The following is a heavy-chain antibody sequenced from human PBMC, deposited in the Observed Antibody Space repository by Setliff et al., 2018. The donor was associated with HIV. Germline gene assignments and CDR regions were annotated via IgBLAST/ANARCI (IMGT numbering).Heavy chain of an antibody. J-gene: IGHJ4*02. V-gene: IGHV4-4*07. CDR2: VYSSGST. CDR3: ARDFVYGYDF. Sequence: PSETLSLTCTVSGGSITDYYWTWIRQPAGKGLEWIGRVYSSGSTNCNPSLKSRVTMSVDTSTKQFSLKLSSVTAADTAVYYCARDFVYGYDFWGQGTLVTVSS. D-gene: IGHD5-18*01. CDR1: GGSITDYY.